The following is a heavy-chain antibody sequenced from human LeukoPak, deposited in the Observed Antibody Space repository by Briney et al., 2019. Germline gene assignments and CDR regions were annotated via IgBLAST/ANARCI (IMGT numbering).Heavy chain of an antibody. J-gene: IGHJ4*02. CDR3: AADLPYSNYGPLDY. CDR2: IVVGSGNT. D-gene: IGHD4-11*01. V-gene: IGHV1-58*02. CDR1: GFSFTTSA. Sequence: ASVKVSCKASGFSFTTSAMQWVRQARGQRLEWIGWIVVGSGNTNYAQKFQERVTITRDTSTSTAYLELSSLRSEDTAVYFCAADLPYSNYGPLDYWGQGTLVTVSS.